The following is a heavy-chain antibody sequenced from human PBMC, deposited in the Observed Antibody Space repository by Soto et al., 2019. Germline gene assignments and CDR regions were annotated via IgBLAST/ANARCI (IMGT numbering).Heavy chain of an antibody. Sequence: GASVKVSCKASGYTFNNYGISWVRQAPGQGLELMGRIGAYNGNIKYAEKLQGRVTVTTDTSKNTLYLQMNSLRAEDTAVYYCAKGPNYYDSSDPITAPRFDPWGQGTLVTVSS. J-gene: IGHJ5*02. D-gene: IGHD3-22*01. CDR2: IGAYNGNI. CDR3: AKGPNYYDSSDPITAPRFDP. V-gene: IGHV1-18*01. CDR1: GYTFNNYG.